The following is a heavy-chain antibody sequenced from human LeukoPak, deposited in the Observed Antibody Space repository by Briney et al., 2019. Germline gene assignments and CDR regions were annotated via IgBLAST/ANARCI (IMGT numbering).Heavy chain of an antibody. CDR1: GFTFSSYG. CDR3: AREGHGDYGLDY. CDR2: IWYDGSNK. D-gene: IGHD4-17*01. Sequence: PGGSLRLSCAASGFTFSSYGMHWVRQAPGKGLEWVAVIWYDGSNKYYADSVKGRFTISRDNSKNTLYLQMNSLRAEDTAVYYCAREGHGDYGLDYWGQGTLVTASS. J-gene: IGHJ4*02. V-gene: IGHV3-33*01.